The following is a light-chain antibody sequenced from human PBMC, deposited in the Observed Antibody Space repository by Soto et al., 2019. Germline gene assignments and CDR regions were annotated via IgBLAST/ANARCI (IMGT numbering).Light chain of an antibody. J-gene: IGKJ4*01. CDR2: AAS. V-gene: IGKV1-39*01. Sequence: DIRMTQSPSSLSASVGDRVTITCRASQSISSYLNWYQQKPGKAPKLLIYAASSLQSGVPSRFSGSGSGTDFPLTISSLQPEDFATYYCQQSYSTTRFGGGTKVDIK. CDR1: QSISSY. CDR3: QQSYSTTR.